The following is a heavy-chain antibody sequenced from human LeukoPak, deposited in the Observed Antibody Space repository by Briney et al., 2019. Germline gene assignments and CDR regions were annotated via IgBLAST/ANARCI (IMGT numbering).Heavy chain of an antibody. D-gene: IGHD2-2*02. CDR2: ISGSGGST. CDR1: GFTFSSYA. V-gene: IGHV3-23*01. J-gene: IGHJ4*02. CDR3: AKDGGYCSSTSCYTVDY. Sequence: GGSLRLSCAASGFTFSSYAMSWVRQAPGKGLEWVSAISGSGGSTYYADSVKGRFTISRDNSKNTLYLQMNSLRAEDTAVYYCAKDGGYCSSTSCYTVDYWGQGTLVTVSS.